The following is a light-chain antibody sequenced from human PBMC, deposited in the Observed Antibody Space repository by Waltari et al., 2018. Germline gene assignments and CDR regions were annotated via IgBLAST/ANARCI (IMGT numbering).Light chain of an antibody. CDR1: QTVSGSS. J-gene: IGKJ2*01. CDR2: AAS. Sequence: EIVLTQSPGTLSLSAGERATLSCRASQTVSGSSLAWYQQIPGQPPRLLIFAASDRASGIPDRLSGSGSGTDFTLSITRLEPEDFAVYSCQQYGSSPYTFGQGTKLEIK. V-gene: IGKV3-20*01. CDR3: QQYGSSPYT.